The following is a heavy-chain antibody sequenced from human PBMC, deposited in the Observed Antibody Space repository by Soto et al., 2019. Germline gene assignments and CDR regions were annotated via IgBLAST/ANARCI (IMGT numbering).Heavy chain of an antibody. J-gene: IGHJ6*02. Sequence: EVQLVESGGGLVKPGGSLRLSCAASGFTFSNAWMSWVRQAPGKGLEWVGRIKSKTDGGTTDYAAPVKGRFTISRDDSKNTRYLQMNSLKTEATAVYYCTTRGVGKKYYYYGMDVWGQGTTVTVSS. D-gene: IGHD1-26*01. CDR3: TTRGVGKKYYYYGMDV. CDR2: IKSKTDGGTT. V-gene: IGHV3-15*01. CDR1: GFTFSNAW.